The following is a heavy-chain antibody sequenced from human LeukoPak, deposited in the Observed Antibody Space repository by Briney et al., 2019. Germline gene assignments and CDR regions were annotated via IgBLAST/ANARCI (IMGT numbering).Heavy chain of an antibody. V-gene: IGHV4-4*09. CDR2: IYTSGST. CDR1: GGSISSYY. Sequence: PSETLSLTCTVSGGSISSYYWSWIRQPPGKGLEWIGYIYTSGSTNYNPSLKSRVTISVDTSKNQFSLKLSSVTAADTAVYYCARGVRYYDILTGSRLAYYFDYWGQGTLVTVSS. D-gene: IGHD3-9*01. J-gene: IGHJ4*02. CDR3: ARGVRYYDILTGSRLAYYFDY.